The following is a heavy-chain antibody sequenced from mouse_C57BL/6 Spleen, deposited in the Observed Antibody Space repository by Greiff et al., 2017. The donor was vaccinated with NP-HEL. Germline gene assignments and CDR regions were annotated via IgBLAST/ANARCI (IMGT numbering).Heavy chain of an antibody. D-gene: IGHD2-2*01. V-gene: IGHV1-64*01. CDR3: ARSGPVTIGGFAY. Sequence: QVQLKPPGAELLKPGASVKLSCKASGYTFTSYWLHWVKQRPGQGLEWIGMFHPNSGSSTYNEKFKSKATLTVDKSSSTAYMQLSSLTSEDSAVYYCARSGPVTIGGFAYWGQGTLVTVSA. CDR2: FHPNSGSS. J-gene: IGHJ3*01. CDR1: GYTFTSYW.